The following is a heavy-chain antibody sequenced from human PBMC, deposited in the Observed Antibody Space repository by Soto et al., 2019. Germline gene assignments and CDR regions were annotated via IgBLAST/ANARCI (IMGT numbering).Heavy chain of an antibody. D-gene: IGHD3-3*01. CDR1: GFTFSSYV. CDR2: ISYDGSNK. J-gene: IGHJ6*02. V-gene: IGHV3-30*18. Sequence: GGSLRLSCAASGFTFSSYVMHWGRQAPGKGLEWVAVISYDGSNKYYADSVKGRFTISRDNSKNTLYLQMNSLRAEDTAVYYCAKEGVTIFGVVPPSYGMDVWGQGTTVTVSS. CDR3: AKEGVTIFGVVPPSYGMDV.